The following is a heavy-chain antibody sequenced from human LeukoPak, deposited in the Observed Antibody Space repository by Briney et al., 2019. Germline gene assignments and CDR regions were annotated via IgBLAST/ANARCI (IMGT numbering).Heavy chain of an antibody. V-gene: IGHV1-69*05. D-gene: IGHD2-15*01. Sequence: GASVKVSCKASGGTFSSYAISWVRPAPGQGLEWMGGIIPIFGTANYAQKFQGRVTITTDESTSTAYMELSSLRSEDTAVYYCASLVGCSGGSCSSYYFDYWGQGTLVTVSS. J-gene: IGHJ4*02. CDR1: GGTFSSYA. CDR3: ASLVGCSGGSCSSYYFDY. CDR2: IIPIFGTA.